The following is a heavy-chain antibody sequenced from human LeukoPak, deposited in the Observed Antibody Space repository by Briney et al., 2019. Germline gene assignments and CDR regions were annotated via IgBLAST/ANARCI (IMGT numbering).Heavy chain of an antibody. D-gene: IGHD2-15*01. CDR2: IRSKAYGGTT. CDR3: TRLHCSGGSCYSDY. Sequence: GGSLRLSCTASGFTFGDYAMSWFRQAPGKGLEWVGFIRSKAYGGTTEYAASVKGRFTISRDDSKSIAYLQMDSLKTEDTAVYYCTRLHCSGGSCYSDYWGQGTLVTVSS. CDR1: GFTFGDYA. J-gene: IGHJ4*02. V-gene: IGHV3-49*03.